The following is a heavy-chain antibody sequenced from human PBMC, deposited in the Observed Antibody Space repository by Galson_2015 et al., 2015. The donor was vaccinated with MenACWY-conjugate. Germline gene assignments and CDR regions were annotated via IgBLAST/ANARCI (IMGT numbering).Heavy chain of an antibody. Sequence: SLRLSCAASGFTFSTYWMHWVRHAPGKGLVWVSRINSDGRSTSYADSVKGRFTISRDNAKNTLYLQMNSLRAEDTAVYYCARLGGNYRTTSRFDYWGQGTLVTVSS. CDR2: INSDGRST. D-gene: IGHD1-26*01. CDR3: ARLGGNYRTTSRFDY. V-gene: IGHV3-74*01. CDR1: GFTFSTYW. J-gene: IGHJ4*02.